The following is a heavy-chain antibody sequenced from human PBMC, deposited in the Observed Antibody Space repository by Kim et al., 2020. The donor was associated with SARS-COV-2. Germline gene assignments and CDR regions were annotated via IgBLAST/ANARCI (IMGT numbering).Heavy chain of an antibody. CDR2: ISGSGGST. V-gene: IGHV3-23*01. Sequence: GGSLRLSCAASGFTFSSYAMSWVRQAPGKGLEWVSAISGSGGSTYYADSVKGRFTISRDNSKNTLYLQMNSLRAEDTAVYYCAKRDGITMIVVVIDLHFDYWCQGTLVTVSS. D-gene: IGHD3-22*01. CDR1: GFTFSSYA. CDR3: AKRDGITMIVVVIDLHFDY. J-gene: IGHJ4*02.